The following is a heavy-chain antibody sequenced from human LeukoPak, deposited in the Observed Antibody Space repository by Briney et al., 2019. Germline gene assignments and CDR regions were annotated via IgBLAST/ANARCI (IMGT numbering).Heavy chain of an antibody. D-gene: IGHD6-13*01. CDR3: ARGRLAAAVYWFDP. Sequence: GASVKVSCKASGYTFTGYYMHWVRQAPGQGLEWMGWINPNSGGTNYAQKFQGRVTMTRGTSISTAYMELSSLRSDDTAVYYCARGRLAAAVYWFDPWGQGTLVTVSS. CDR1: GYTFTGYY. J-gene: IGHJ5*02. V-gene: IGHV1-2*02. CDR2: INPNSGGT.